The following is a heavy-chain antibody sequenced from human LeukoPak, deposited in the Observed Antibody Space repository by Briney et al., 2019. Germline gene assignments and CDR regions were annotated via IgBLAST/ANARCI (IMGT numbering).Heavy chain of an antibody. CDR3: ATSGSGYVDVQGRSGYYFDY. CDR1: GYTFTSYG. Sequence: ASVKVSCKASGYTFTSYGISWVRQAPGQGLEWMGWISAYNGNTNYAQKLQGRVTMTTDTSTSTAYMELRSLRSDDTAVYYCATSGSGYVDVQGRSGYYFDYWGQGTLVTVSS. CDR2: ISAYNGNT. D-gene: IGHD5-12*01. V-gene: IGHV1-18*01. J-gene: IGHJ4*02.